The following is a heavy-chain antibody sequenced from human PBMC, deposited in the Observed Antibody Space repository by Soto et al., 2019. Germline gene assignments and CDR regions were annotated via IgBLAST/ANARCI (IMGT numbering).Heavy chain of an antibody. J-gene: IGHJ4*02. CDR1: GGSISSSSYY. CDR3: AAQVVTPFMVDY. D-gene: IGHD2-21*02. CDR2: IYYSGST. V-gene: IGHV4-39*01. Sequence: SETLSLTCTVSGGSISSSSYYWGWIRQPPGKGLEWIGSIYYSGSTYHNPSLKSRVTISVDTSKNQFSLKLSSVTAADTAVYYCAAQVVTPFMVDYWGQGTLVTVSS.